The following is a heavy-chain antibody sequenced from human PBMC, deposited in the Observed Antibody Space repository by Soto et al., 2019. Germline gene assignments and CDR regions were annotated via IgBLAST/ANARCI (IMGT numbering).Heavy chain of an antibody. J-gene: IGHJ4*02. CDR1: GGSISRYY. D-gene: IGHD1-26*01. CDR2: IYYSGRT. V-gene: IGHV4-59*01. CDR3: ARRYGGNFDY. Sequence: QVQLQESGPGLVKPSETLSLTCTVSGGSISRYYWSWIRQPPGKGLEWIGYIYYSGRTNYNPSLKSRVTISVDTSKNQFCLQLSSVTAADTAVYYCARRYGGNFDYWGQGTLVTVSS.